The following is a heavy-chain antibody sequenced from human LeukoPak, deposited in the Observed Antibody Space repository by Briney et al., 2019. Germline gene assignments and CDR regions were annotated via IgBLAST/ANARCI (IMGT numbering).Heavy chain of an antibody. D-gene: IGHD2-15*01. Sequence: GGSLRLSCAASGFTFSSYAMSWVRQAPGKGLEWVSAISGTGGSTYYADSVKGRFTIYRDNSKNTLYLQMNSLRAEDTAVYYCAKAPFLSRYSSGFYFDYWGQGTLVTVSS. CDR3: AKAPFLSRYSSGFYFDY. CDR1: GFTFSSYA. CDR2: ISGTGGST. V-gene: IGHV3-23*01. J-gene: IGHJ4*02.